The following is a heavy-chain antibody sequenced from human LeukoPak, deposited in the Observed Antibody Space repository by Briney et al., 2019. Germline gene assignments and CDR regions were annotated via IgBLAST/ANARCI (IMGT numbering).Heavy chain of an antibody. Sequence: GGSLRLSCAASGFTFFTYGMHWVRQAPGKGLEWVAFIRSDGSIKYFADSVKGRFTISGDNSKNTLYLQMNSLRTEDTAVYYCAKDRGSSSWSPDAFDIWGQGTMVTVSS. CDR3: AKDRGSSSWSPDAFDI. CDR1: GFTFFTYG. V-gene: IGHV3-30*02. CDR2: IRSDGSIK. D-gene: IGHD6-13*01. J-gene: IGHJ3*02.